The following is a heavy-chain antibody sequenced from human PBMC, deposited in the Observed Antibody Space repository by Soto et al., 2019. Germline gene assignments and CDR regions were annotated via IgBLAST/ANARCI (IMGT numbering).Heavy chain of an antibody. D-gene: IGHD3-16*01. V-gene: IGHV1-18*01. CDR3: ARGGPPIDY. J-gene: IGHJ4*02. CDR1: GYTFTNFG. Sequence: QVQLVQSGAEVKKPGASVKVSCKASGYTFTNFGISWVRQAPGQGLEWMGWISAYNGNTNYAQNFQGRVTMTTDTSTRKAYLELRRLRSDVTAVYYCARGGPPIDYWGQGTLVTVSS. CDR2: ISAYNGNT.